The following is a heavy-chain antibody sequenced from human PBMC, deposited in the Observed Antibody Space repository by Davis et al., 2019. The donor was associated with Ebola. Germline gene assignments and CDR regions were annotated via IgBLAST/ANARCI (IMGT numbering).Heavy chain of an antibody. J-gene: IGHJ6*02. V-gene: IGHV3-64D*08. CDR1: GFTFSSYA. Sequence: PAGSLRLSCSASGFTFSSYAMHWVRQAPGMGLEYVSAISSNGGSTYYADSVKGRFTISRDNSKNTLYLQMSSLRAEDTAVYYCVRGRVYSSSSGVGMDVWGQGTTVTVSS. CDR3: VRGRVYSSSSGVGMDV. D-gene: IGHD6-6*01. CDR2: ISSNGGST.